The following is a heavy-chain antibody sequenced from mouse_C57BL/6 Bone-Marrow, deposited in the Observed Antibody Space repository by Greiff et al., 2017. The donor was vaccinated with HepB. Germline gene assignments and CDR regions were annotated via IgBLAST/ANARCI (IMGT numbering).Heavy chain of an antibody. CDR3: ARRAITTVVATNWYFDV. CDR1: GFNIKNTY. D-gene: IGHD1-1*01. V-gene: IGHV14-3*01. CDR2: IDPANGNT. J-gene: IGHJ1*03. Sequence: VHVKQSVAELVRPGASVKLSCTASGFNIKNTYMHWVKQRPEQGLEWIGRIDPANGNTKYAPKFQGKATITADTSSNTAYLQLSSLTSEDTAIYYCARRAITTVVATNWYFDVWGTGTTVTVSS.